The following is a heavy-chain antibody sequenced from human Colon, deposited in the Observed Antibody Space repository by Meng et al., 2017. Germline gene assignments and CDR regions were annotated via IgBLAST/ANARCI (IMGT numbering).Heavy chain of an antibody. Sequence: HVQREDAGPGLVKHSETLALTCAVSGGSISRSDWWSWVRQPPGKGLEWIGETSHSGSTNYSPSLKSRVTISLDKSKNQLSLKLNSVTAADTAVYYCASSDYYRSDYWGQGTLVTVSS. CDR1: GGSISRSDW. D-gene: IGHD3-22*01. J-gene: IGHJ4*02. CDR3: ASSDYYRSDY. CDR2: TSHSGST. V-gene: IGHV4-4*02.